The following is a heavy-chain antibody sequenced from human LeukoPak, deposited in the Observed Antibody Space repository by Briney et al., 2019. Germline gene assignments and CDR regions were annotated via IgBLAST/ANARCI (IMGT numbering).Heavy chain of an antibody. CDR2: ISSSSSYI. CDR1: GFTFSSYS. J-gene: IGHJ4*02. D-gene: IGHD6-13*01. Sequence: GGSLRLSCAASGFTFSSYSMNWVRQAPGKGLEWVSSISSSSSYIYYADSVKGRFTISRDNAKNSLYLRMNSLRAEDTAVYYCATLAAAPHFDYWGQGTLVTVSS. V-gene: IGHV3-21*01. CDR3: ATLAAAPHFDY.